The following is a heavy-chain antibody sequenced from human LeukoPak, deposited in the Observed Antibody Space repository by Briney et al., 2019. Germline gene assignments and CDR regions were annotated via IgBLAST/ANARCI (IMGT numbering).Heavy chain of an antibody. D-gene: IGHD1-26*01. Sequence: SETLSLTCTVSGGSISSYYWSWIRQPAGKGLEWIGRIYTSGSTNYNPSLKSRVTMSVDTSKNQFSLKLSSVTAADAAVYYCARDEVGASYSLLVYWGQGTLVTVSS. J-gene: IGHJ4*02. CDR2: IYTSGST. CDR1: GGSISSYY. CDR3: ARDEVGASYSLLVY. V-gene: IGHV4-4*07.